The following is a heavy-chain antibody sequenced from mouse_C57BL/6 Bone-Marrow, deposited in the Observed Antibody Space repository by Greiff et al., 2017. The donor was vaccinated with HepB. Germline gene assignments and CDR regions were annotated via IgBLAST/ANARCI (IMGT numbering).Heavy chain of an antibody. V-gene: IGHV1-76*01. CDR1: GYTFTDYY. CDR3: ARRGDSSRAMDY. D-gene: IGHD3-2*01. J-gene: IGHJ4*01. CDR2: IYPGSGNT. Sequence: QVQLQQSGAELVRPGASVKLSCKASGYTFTDYYINWVKQRPGQGLEWIARIYPGSGNTYYNEKFKGKATLTAEKSSSTAYMQLSSLTSEDSAVYFCARRGDSSRAMDYWGQGTSVTVSS.